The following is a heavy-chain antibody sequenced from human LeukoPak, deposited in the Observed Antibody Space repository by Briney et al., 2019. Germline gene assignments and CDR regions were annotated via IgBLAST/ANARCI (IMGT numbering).Heavy chain of an antibody. CDR3: ASMITFGGVMEYYFDY. CDR1: GFTFSSYA. D-gene: IGHD3-16*01. CDR2: ISGSGGST. V-gene: IGHV3-23*01. Sequence: GGSLRFSCAASGFTFSSYAMSWVRQAPGNGLEWVSAISGSGGSTYYADSVKGRFTISRDNSKNTLYLQMNSLRAEDTAVYYCASMITFGGVMEYYFDYWGQGTLVTVSS. J-gene: IGHJ4*02.